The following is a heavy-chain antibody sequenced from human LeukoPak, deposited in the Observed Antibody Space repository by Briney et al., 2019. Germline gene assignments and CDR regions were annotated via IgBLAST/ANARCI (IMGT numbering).Heavy chain of an antibody. D-gene: IGHD4-17*01. CDR2: INHSGST. CDR1: GGSFSGYY. V-gene: IGHV4-34*01. Sequence: SDTLSLTCAVYGGSFSGYYWSWIRQPRGKGLEWIGEINHSGSTNYNPSLKSRVTISVDTSKNQFSLKLSSVTAADTAVYYCAREPTTVTMFDYWGQGTLVTVSS. CDR3: AREPTTVTMFDY. J-gene: IGHJ4*02.